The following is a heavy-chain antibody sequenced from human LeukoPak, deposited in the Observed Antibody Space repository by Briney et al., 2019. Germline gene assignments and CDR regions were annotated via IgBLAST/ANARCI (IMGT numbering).Heavy chain of an antibody. Sequence: PGGSLRLSCAASGFTFSSYSMNWVRQPPGKGLEWIGEINHSGSTNYNPSLKSRVTISVDTSKNQFSLKLSSVTAADTAVYYCARGEKVSSGWPISSCYFDYWGQGTLVTVSS. CDR2: INHSGST. V-gene: IGHV4-34*01. CDR3: ARGEKVSSGWPISSCYFDY. CDR1: GFTFSSYS. D-gene: IGHD6-19*01. J-gene: IGHJ4*02.